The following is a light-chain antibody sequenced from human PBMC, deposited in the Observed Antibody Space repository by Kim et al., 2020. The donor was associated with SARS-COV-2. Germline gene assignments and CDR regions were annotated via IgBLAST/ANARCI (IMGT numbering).Light chain of an antibody. Sequence: GDRVTITCRASQDISNYLAWFQLKPGKAPKLLIYAASALQPGVPSRFSGSGSGTDFTLTVTSLQPEDVATYYCQKCGSAPWTFGQGTKVDIK. V-gene: IGKV1-27*01. CDR3: QKCGSAPWT. CDR2: AAS. J-gene: IGKJ1*01. CDR1: QDISNY.